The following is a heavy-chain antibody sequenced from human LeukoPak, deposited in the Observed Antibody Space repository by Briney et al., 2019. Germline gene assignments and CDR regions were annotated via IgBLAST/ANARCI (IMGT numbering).Heavy chain of an antibody. CDR1: AFTFTTYS. CDR2: ISYDGSNK. Sequence: GGTLTLSCAPSAFTFTTYSMHWVSQAPGTEPEWLAIISYDGSNKYYADSVKGRFTISRDNSKNTLYLQMNSLRAEDTAVYYCAKDQGGGLESHYFDYWGQGTLVTVSS. CDR3: AKDQGGGLESHYFDY. J-gene: IGHJ4*02. D-gene: IGHD3-16*01. V-gene: IGHV3-30*18.